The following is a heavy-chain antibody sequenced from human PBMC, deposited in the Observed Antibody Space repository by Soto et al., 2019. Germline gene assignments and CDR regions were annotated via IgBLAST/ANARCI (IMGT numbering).Heavy chain of an antibody. Sequence: LSLTCAVYGGSFSGYYWSWIRQPPGKGLEWIGEINHSGSTNYNPSLKSRVTISVDTSKNQFSLKLSSVTAADTAVYYCARGGPRYYYDSSGSRRGWFDPWGQGTLVTVSS. CDR2: INHSGST. D-gene: IGHD3-22*01. J-gene: IGHJ5*02. CDR1: GGSFSGYY. V-gene: IGHV4-34*01. CDR3: ARGGPRYYYDSSGSRRGWFDP.